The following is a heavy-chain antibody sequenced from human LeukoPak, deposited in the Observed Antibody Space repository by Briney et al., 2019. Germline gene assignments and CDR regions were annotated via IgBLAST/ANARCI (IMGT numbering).Heavy chain of an antibody. CDR1: GFTFSSYA. CDR3: AKERGSYPDY. Sequence: GGSLRLSCAASGFTFSSYAMHWVRQAPGKGLEWVAVISYDGSNKYYADSVKGRFTISRDNSKNTLYLQMNSLRAEDTAVYYCAKERGSYPDYWGQGTLVTVSS. CDR2: ISYDGSNK. D-gene: IGHD1-26*01. J-gene: IGHJ4*02. V-gene: IGHV3-30-3*01.